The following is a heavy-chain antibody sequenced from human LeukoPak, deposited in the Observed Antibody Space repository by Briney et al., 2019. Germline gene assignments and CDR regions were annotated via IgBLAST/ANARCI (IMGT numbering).Heavy chain of an antibody. J-gene: IGHJ6*02. CDR3: ATLPSDYYYYYGMDV. V-gene: IGHV1-24*01. CDR1: GYTLTELS. Sequence: ASVKVSCKVSGYTLTELSMHWVRQAPGKGLEWMGGFDPEDGETIYAQKFQGRVTMTEDTSTDTAYMELSSLRSGDTAVYYCATLPSDYYYYYGMDVWGQGTTVTVSS. CDR2: FDPEDGET.